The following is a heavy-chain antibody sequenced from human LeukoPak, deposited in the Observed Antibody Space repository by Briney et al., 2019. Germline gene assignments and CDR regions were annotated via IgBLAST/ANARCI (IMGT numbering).Heavy chain of an antibody. V-gene: IGHV3-30*04. D-gene: IGHD1-26*01. CDR3: ARDGVGATGPFDY. CDR2: ISYDGSNK. J-gene: IGHJ4*02. CDR1: GFTFSSYA. Sequence: PGRSLRLSCAASGFTFSSYAMHCVRQAPGKGLEWVAVISYDGSNKYYADSVKGRFTISRDNSKNTLYLQMNSLRAEDTAVYYCARDGVGATGPFDYWGQGTLVTVSS.